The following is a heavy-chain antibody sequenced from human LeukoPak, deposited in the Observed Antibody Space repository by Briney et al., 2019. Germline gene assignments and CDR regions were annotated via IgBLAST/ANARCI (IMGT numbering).Heavy chain of an antibody. CDR2: ISGSGGST. CDR1: GFTFSNYA. CDR3: AKSPAGSSWPSIDY. Sequence: GGSLRLSCEASGFTFSNYAMSWVRQAPGKGLECVSPISGSGGSTYYRGSVKGRFTVSRDNSKNTLYLQTNSLRAEDTAVYYCAKSPAGSSWPSIDYWGQGTLVTVSS. J-gene: IGHJ4*02. D-gene: IGHD6-13*01. V-gene: IGHV3-23*01.